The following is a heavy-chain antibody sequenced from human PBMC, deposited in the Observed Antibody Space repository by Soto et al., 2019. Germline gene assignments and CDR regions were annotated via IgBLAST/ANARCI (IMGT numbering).Heavy chain of an antibody. CDR3: TYYDDYGDPPDY. CDR2: IYYSGST. V-gene: IGHV4-39*01. D-gene: IGHD4-17*01. Sequence: QLQLQESGPGLVKPSETLSLTCTVSGGSISSSSYYWGWIRQPPGKGLEWIGSIYYSGSTYYNPSLKSRVSISVDTSKNQSSLKLSFVTAADTAVYYCTYYDDYGDPPDYWGQGTLVTVSS. J-gene: IGHJ4*02. CDR1: GGSISSSSYY.